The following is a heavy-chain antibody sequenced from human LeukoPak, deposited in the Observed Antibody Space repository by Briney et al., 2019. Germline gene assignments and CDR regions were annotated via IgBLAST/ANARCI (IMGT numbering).Heavy chain of an antibody. CDR2: ISGSGGIA. V-gene: IGHV3-23*01. CDR3: AKTVSGSYSYQGGDY. CDR1: GFTFGDYA. Sequence: GGSPRLSCTAPGFTFGDYAMSWVPQAPGEGLEWVLAISGSGGIAYYADSVKGRFTISRDNSKNTLYLQMNSLRAEDTAVYYCAKTVSGSYSYQGGDYWGQGTLVTVS. D-gene: IGHD3-10*01. J-gene: IGHJ4*02.